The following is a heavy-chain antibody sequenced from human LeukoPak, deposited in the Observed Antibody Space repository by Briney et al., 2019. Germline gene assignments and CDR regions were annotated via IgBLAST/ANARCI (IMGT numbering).Heavy chain of an antibody. Sequence: ASVKVSCKASGYTFTSYAMHWVRQAPGQRLEWMGWINAGNGNTKYSQKFQGRVTITRDTSASTAYMELSSLRSEDTAVYYCARAGTGVFYYGMDVRGQGTTVTVSS. J-gene: IGHJ6*02. CDR3: ARAGTGVFYYGMDV. CDR2: INAGNGNT. V-gene: IGHV1-3*01. D-gene: IGHD1-14*01. CDR1: GYTFTSYA.